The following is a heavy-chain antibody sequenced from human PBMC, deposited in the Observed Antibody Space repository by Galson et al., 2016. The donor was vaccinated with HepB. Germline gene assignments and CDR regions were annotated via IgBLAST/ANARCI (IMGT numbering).Heavy chain of an antibody. Sequence: SLRLSCAASGFTFSSCAMHWVRQAPGKGLEPVSAISYNGGSTYYADSVKGRFTISRDNSKNTLYLRMSSLRAEDTAVYYCVKVRGWGYTSNAFDIWGQGTMVTVSS. CDR1: GFTFSSCA. CDR3: VKVRGWGYTSNAFDI. D-gene: IGHD1-1*01. V-gene: IGHV3-64D*06. CDR2: ISYNGGST. J-gene: IGHJ3*02.